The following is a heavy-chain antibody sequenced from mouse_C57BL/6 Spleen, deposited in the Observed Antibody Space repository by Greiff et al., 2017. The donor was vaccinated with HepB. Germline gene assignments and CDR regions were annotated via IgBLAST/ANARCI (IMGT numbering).Heavy chain of an antibody. CDR2: ISSGGDYI. D-gene: IGHD3-2*02. CDR3: TREHSSGYDY. Sequence: EVKLEESGEGLVKPGGSLKLSCAASGFTFSSYAMSWVRQTPEKRLEWVAYISSGGDYIYYADTVKGRFTISRDNARNTLYLQMSSLKSEDTAMYYCTREHSSGYDYWGQGTTLTVSS. V-gene: IGHV5-9-1*02. CDR1: GFTFSSYA. J-gene: IGHJ2*01.